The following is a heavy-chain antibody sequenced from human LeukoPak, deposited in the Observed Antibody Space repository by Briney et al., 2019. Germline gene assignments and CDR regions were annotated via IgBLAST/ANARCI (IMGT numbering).Heavy chain of an antibody. V-gene: IGHV4-59*01. J-gene: IGHJ4*02. Sequence: PSETLSLTCTLTGGSISGYYWSSIQQHPREGPEWIGYISYSGSTNYNPSLKSRVTISVDTSKNQFSLKLSSVTAADTAVYYCAKYVWGSYPTFEDYWGQGTLVTVSS. CDR3: AKYVWGSYPTFEDY. CDR1: GGSISGYY. CDR2: ISYSGST. D-gene: IGHD3-16*02.